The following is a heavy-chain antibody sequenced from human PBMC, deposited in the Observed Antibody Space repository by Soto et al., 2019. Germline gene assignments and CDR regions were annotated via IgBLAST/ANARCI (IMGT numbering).Heavy chain of an antibody. D-gene: IGHD3-3*01. CDR2: IYYRGST. J-gene: IGHJ4*02. CDR1: GGSISSGDYY. Sequence: QVQLQESGPGLVKPSQTLSLTCTVSGGSISSGDYYWSWIRQPPGKGLEWIGYIYYRGSTYYNPSLKSRVTISVDTSKNQFSLKLSSVTAADTAVYYCARTIFGVVIIDPYFDYWGQGTLVTVSS. CDR3: ARTIFGVVIIDPYFDY. V-gene: IGHV4-30-4*01.